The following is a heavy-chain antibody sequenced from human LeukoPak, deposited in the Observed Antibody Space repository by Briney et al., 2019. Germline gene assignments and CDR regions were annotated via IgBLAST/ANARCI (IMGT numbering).Heavy chain of an antibody. CDR3: ARGRAARGWWFDP. D-gene: IGHD6-25*01. J-gene: IGHJ5*02. V-gene: IGHV1-8*01. Sequence: ASVTVSCKASGYTFTSYDINWVRQATGQGLEWMGWMNPNSGNTGYAQKFQGRVTMTRNTSISTAYMELSSLRSEDTAVYYCARGRAARGWWFDPWGQGTLVTVSS. CDR2: MNPNSGNT. CDR1: GYTFTSYD.